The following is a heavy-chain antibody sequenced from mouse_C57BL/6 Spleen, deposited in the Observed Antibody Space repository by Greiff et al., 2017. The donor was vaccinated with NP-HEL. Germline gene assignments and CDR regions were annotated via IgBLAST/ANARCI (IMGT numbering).Heavy chain of an antibody. V-gene: IGHV5-17*01. CDR1: GFTFSDYG. CDR2: ISSGSSTI. Sequence: DVQLVESGGGLVKPGGSLKLSCAASGFTFSDYGMHWVRQAPEKGLEWVAYISSGSSTIYYADTVKGRFTISRDKAKNTLFLQMTSLRSEDTAMYYCARANYYGSSYLYYLDYWGQGTTLTVSS. D-gene: IGHD1-1*01. CDR3: ARANYYGSSYLYYLDY. J-gene: IGHJ2*01.